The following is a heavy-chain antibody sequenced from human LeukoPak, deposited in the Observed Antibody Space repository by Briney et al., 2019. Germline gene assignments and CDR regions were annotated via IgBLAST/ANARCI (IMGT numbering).Heavy chain of an antibody. V-gene: IGHV4-59*11. CDR2: IYYSGST. J-gene: IGHJ6*03. Sequence: PSETLSLTCTVSGGSISSHYWSWIRQPPGKGLGWIGYIYYSGSTNYNPSLKSRVTISVDTSKNQFSLKLSSVTAADTAVYYCARGQYCSSTSCYNAYYYMDVWGKGTTVTVSS. CDR3: ARGQYCSSTSCYNAYYYMDV. D-gene: IGHD2-2*02. CDR1: GGSISSHY.